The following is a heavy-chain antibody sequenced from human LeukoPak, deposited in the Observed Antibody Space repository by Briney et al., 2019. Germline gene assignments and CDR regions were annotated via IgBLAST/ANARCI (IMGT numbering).Heavy chain of an antibody. Sequence: QAGGSLRLSCAASGLTVSSNYMSWVRQAPGKGLEWVSVIYSGGSTYYADSVKGRFTISRDNSKNTRYLQMNSLRAEDTAVYYCARGVVAVAGTWYFDYWGQGTLVTVSS. D-gene: IGHD6-19*01. V-gene: IGHV3-66*01. CDR1: GLTVSSNY. J-gene: IGHJ4*02. CDR2: IYSGGST. CDR3: ARGVVAVAGTWYFDY.